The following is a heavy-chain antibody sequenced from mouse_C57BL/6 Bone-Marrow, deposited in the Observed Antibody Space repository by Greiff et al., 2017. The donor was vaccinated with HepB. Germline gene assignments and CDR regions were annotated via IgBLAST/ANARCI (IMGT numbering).Heavy chain of an antibody. CDR1: GYTFTSYW. CDR2: INPSNGGT. Sequence: QVQLKQSGTELVKPGASVELSCKASGYTFTSYWMHWVKQRPGQGLEWIGNINPSNGGTNYNEKFKSKATLTVDKSSSTAYMQLSSLTSEDSAVYYCARKGNNYGSSLYAMDYWGQGTSVTVSS. D-gene: IGHD1-1*01. J-gene: IGHJ4*01. CDR3: ARKGNNYGSSLYAMDY. V-gene: IGHV1-53*01.